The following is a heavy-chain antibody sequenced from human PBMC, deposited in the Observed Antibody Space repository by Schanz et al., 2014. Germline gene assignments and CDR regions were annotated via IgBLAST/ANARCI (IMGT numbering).Heavy chain of an antibody. CDR3: ARDQSPYTNSSDVRYFDY. Sequence: QVQLVQSGAEVKKPGASVKVSCKASGYTFSSYGITWVRQAPGQGLEWMGWINGYNGHTLYAQKFQGRVTMTADTSTSTAYMDLRSLRSDDTAVYYCARDQSPYTNSSDVRYFDYWGQGTRVTVSS. V-gene: IGHV1-18*01. J-gene: IGHJ4*02. CDR1: GYTFSSYG. CDR2: INGYNGHT. D-gene: IGHD6-6*01.